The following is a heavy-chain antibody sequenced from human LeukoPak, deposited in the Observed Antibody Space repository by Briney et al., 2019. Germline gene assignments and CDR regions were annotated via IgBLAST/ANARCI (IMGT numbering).Heavy chain of an antibody. J-gene: IGHJ6*03. CDR2: INPNSGGT. CDR3: ARDGTEWGYSSSWLNPYYMDV. V-gene: IGHV1-2*02. Sequence: ASVKVSCKASGYTFTGYYMHWVRQAPGQGLEWMGWINPNSGGTNYAQKFQGRVTMTRDTSTSTVYMELSSLRSEDTAVYYCARDGTEWGYSSSWLNPYYMDVWGKGTTVTVSS. CDR1: GYTFTGYY. D-gene: IGHD6-13*01.